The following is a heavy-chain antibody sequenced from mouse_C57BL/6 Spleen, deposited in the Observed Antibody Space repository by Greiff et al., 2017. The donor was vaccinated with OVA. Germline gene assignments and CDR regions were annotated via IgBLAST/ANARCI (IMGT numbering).Heavy chain of an antibody. Sequence: QVQLQQSGPGLVQPSQSLSITCTVSGFSLTSYGVHWVRQSPGKGLEWLGVIWSGGSTDYNAAVISRLSISKDNSKSQVFFKMNSLQAADTAIYYCAALGYFDVWGTGTTVTVSS. J-gene: IGHJ1*03. CDR2: IWSGGST. CDR1: GFSLTSYG. CDR3: AALGYFDV. V-gene: IGHV2-2*01.